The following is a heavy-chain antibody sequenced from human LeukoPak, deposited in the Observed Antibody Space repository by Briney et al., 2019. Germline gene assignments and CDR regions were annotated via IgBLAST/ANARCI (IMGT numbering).Heavy chain of an antibody. D-gene: IGHD3-22*01. Sequence: GGSLRLSCEASGFTFSSYWMSWVRQAPGKGLEWVANMKQDGGEIYYVGSVKGRFTISRDNARNSPYLQMNSLRAEDTAVYSCARDVHYDSSGFYRGGFDLRGRGTLVTVSS. CDR2: MKQDGGEI. CDR1: GFTFSSYW. CDR3: ARDVHYDSSGFYRGGFDL. J-gene: IGHJ2*01. V-gene: IGHV3-7*01.